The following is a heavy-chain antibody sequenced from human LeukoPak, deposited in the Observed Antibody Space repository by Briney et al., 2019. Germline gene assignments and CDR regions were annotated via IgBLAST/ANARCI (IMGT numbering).Heavy chain of an antibody. CDR1: GGSFSGYY. D-gene: IGHD3-22*01. V-gene: IGHV4-31*11. CDR3: ARGSAYYYDSSGYYDDY. Sequence: PSETLSLTCAVYGGSFSGYYWSWIRQHPGKGLEWIGYIYYSGSTYYNPSLKSRVTISVDTSKNQFSLKLSSVTAADTAVYYCARGSAYYYDSSGYYDDYWGQGTLVTVSS. CDR2: IYYSGST. J-gene: IGHJ4*02.